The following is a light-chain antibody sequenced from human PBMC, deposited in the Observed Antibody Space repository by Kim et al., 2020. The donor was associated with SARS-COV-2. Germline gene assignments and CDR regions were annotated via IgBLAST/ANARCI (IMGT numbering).Light chain of an antibody. CDR1: QSVGDN. J-gene: IGKJ4*01. V-gene: IGKV3-15*01. CDR2: GAS. CDR3: QHYDSLPRT. Sequence: EIEMTQSPATLSVSPGERATLSCRASQSVGDNLAWYQQKSGQAPRLLIYGASTRATGIPARFSGSGSGAEFTLTINSLQSEDFAVYYCQHYDSLPRTFGGGTKVDIK.